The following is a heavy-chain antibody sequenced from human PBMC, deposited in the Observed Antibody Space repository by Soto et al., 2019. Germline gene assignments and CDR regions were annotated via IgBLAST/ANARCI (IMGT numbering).Heavy chain of an antibody. V-gene: IGHV3-21*01. D-gene: IGHD3-16*02. CDR2: ISSSSSYI. CDR1: GFTFSSYS. Sequence: GGSLRLSCAASGFTFSSYSMNWVRQAPGKGLEWVSSISSSSSYIYYADSVKGRFTISRDNAKNSLYLQMNSLRAEDTAVYYCARDGPPYMDYVWGSYPEDYSYYYYGMDVWGQGTTVTVSS. CDR3: ARDGPPYMDYVWGSYPEDYSYYYYGMDV. J-gene: IGHJ6*02.